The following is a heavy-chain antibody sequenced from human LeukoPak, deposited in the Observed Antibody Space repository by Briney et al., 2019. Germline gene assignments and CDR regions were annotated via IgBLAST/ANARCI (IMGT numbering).Heavy chain of an antibody. D-gene: IGHD3-22*01. CDR1: GFTFSSYS. Sequence: GGSLRLSCAASGFTFSSYSVNWVRQAPGKGLEWVSSISSSSSYIYYADSVKGRFTISRDNAKNSLYLQMNSLRAEDTAVYYCASICNYYDSRSPWTLFDYWGQGTLVTVSS. CDR3: ASICNYYDSRSPWTLFDY. V-gene: IGHV3-21*01. J-gene: IGHJ4*02. CDR2: ISSSSSYI.